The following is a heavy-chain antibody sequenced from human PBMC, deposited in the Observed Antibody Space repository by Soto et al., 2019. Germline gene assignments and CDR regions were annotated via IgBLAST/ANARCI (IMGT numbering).Heavy chain of an antibody. CDR1: GYAFTTYG. D-gene: IGHD1-1*01. V-gene: IGHV1-18*01. CDR3: ARGRYGDY. Sequence: QVHLVQSGAEVKKPGASVKVSCQGSGYAFTTYGITWVRQAPGQGLEWMGWISAHNGNTNYAQKLQGRVTVTRDTSTRTAYMELMRRYYDDTAVKYCARGRYGDYWGQGALVTVSS. J-gene: IGHJ4*02. CDR2: ISAHNGNT.